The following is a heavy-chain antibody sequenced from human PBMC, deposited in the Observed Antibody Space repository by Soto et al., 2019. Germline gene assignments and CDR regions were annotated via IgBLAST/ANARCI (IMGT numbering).Heavy chain of an antibody. D-gene: IGHD3-10*01. CDR1: GGSISSGGYY. J-gene: IGHJ4*02. CDR2: IYYSGST. V-gene: IGHV4-31*03. CDR3: ARSIWVRGDTEPPRYYFDY. Sequence: QVQLQESGPGLVKPSQTLSLTCTVSGGSISSGGYYWSWIRQHPGKGLEWIGYIYYSGSTYYNPSLKSRVTISVDTSKNQFSLKLSSVTAADTAVYYCARSIWVRGDTEPPRYYFDYWGQGTLVTVSS.